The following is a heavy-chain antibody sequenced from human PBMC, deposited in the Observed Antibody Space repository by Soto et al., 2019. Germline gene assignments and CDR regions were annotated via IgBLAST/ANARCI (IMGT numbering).Heavy chain of an antibody. V-gene: IGHV3-30-3*01. CDR1: GFNLVNYA. CDR3: ARVPDKGGAKEGDFDY. J-gene: IGHJ4*02. Sequence: QVQLVESGGGVVQPGTSLRLSCTASGFNLVNYAMHWVRQAPGKGLEWVAVISYDGDNKYYADSVKGRFTVSRDNSKNTLYLQLNSLRVEDTARYYCARVPDKGGAKEGDFDYWGQGTLVAVSS. D-gene: IGHD2-21*01. CDR2: ISYDGDNK.